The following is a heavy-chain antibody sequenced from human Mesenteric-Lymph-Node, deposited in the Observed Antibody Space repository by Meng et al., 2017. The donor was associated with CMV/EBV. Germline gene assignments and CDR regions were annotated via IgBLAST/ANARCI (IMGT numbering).Heavy chain of an antibody. D-gene: IGHD6-13*01. V-gene: IGHV1-69*02. CDR2: IIPILGIA. CDR1: GRTFSSYT. Sequence: QVQLVQSGAEVKKPGSSVKVSCKASGRTFSSYTISWVRQAPGQGLEWMGRIIPILGIANYAQKFQGRVTITAVKSTSTAYMELSSLRSEDTAVYYCAGGIAAAGSRWFDPWGQGTLVTVSS. CDR3: AGGIAAAGSRWFDP. J-gene: IGHJ5*02.